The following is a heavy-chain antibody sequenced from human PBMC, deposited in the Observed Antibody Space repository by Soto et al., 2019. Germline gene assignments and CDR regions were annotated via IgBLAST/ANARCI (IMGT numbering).Heavy chain of an antibody. Sequence: QVQLQESGPGLVKTSETLSLTCTVSGGSISPYYWSWFRQSPGKGLEGIGYIFYRGSTNYNPSLKGRVTISVGISKNQFSLKLISVCAADTAVYSCARALSAMAPSDIWGRGTMVTVSS. CDR1: GGSISPYY. D-gene: IGHD5-18*01. CDR3: ARALSAMAPSDI. V-gene: IGHV4-59*01. J-gene: IGHJ3*02. CDR2: IFYRGST.